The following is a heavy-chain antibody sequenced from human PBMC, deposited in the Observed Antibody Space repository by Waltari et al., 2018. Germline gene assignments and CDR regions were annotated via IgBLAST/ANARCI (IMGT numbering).Heavy chain of an antibody. J-gene: IGHJ4*02. CDR3: ARGDGDYHLDY. D-gene: IGHD4-17*01. Sequence: QVQLQESGPGLVKPSETLSLTCTVSGGSISSHYWSWIRQPPGKGLEWIGYIYYSGSTNYNPSLKSRVTISVDTSKNQFSLKLSSVTAADTAVYYCARGDGDYHLDYWGQGTLVTVSS. CDR2: IYYSGST. CDR1: GGSISSHY. V-gene: IGHV4-59*11.